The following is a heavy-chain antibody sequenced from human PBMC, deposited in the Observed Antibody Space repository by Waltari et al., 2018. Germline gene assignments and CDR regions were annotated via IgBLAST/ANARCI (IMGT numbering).Heavy chain of an antibody. CDR3: ASRYDFWSGLPGWFDP. Sequence: QVQLVQSGAEVKKPGSSVKVSCKASGGTFSSYAISWVRQAPGQGLEWMGGTIPIFGTANYAQKFQGRVTITADESTSTAYMELSSLRSEDTAVYYCASRYDFWSGLPGWFDPWGQGTLVTVSS. CDR2: TIPIFGTA. CDR1: GGTFSSYA. D-gene: IGHD3-3*01. V-gene: IGHV1-69*12. J-gene: IGHJ5*02.